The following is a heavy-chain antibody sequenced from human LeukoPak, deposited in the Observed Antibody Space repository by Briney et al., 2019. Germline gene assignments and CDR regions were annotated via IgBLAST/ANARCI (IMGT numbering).Heavy chain of an antibody. V-gene: IGHV1-18*01. J-gene: IGHJ4*02. CDR1: GYTFTSYG. CDR2: ISAYNGNT. D-gene: IGHD3-3*01. CDR3: ARSEYYDFWSGYKY. Sequence: ASVKVSCKASGYTFTSYGISWVRQAPGQGLEWMGWISAYNGNTNYAQKLQGRVTMTTDTSTSTAYMELRSLRSDDTAVYYCARSEYYDFWSGYKYWGQGTLVTVSS.